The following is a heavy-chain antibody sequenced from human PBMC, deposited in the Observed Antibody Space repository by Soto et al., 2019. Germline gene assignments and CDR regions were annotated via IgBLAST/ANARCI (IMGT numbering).Heavy chain of an antibody. J-gene: IGHJ4*02. V-gene: IGHV3-23*01. CDR2: LSGSGGTT. D-gene: IGHD3-10*01. CDR1: GVTFSNYA. Sequence: PGGSLRLSCTVSGVTFSNYAMNWVRQAPGKGLEWVSSLSGSGGTTYYAGSVKGRFIISRDNSKNTLYLLMNSLRAEDTALYYCAKQRADYGSGADTFYFDSWGQGALVIVSS. CDR3: AKQRADYGSGADTFYFDS.